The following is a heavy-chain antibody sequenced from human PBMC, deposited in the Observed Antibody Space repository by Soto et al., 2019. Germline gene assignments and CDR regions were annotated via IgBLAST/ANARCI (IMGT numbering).Heavy chain of an antibody. CDR1: GFTFSSYS. CDR2: ISSSSSTI. V-gene: IGHV3-48*02. Sequence: VGSLRLSCSASGFTFSSYSMNWVRQAPGKGLEWVSYISSSSSTIYYADSVKGRFTISRDNAKNSLYLQMNSLRDEDTAVYYCARDGNSSGWYRNWLDPWGQGTMVTVYS. CDR3: ARDGNSSGWYRNWLDP. J-gene: IGHJ5*02. D-gene: IGHD6-19*01.